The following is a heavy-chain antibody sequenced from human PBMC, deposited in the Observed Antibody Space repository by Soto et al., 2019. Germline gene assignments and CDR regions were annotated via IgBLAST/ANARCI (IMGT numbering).Heavy chain of an antibody. V-gene: IGHV4-39*01. CDR1: GGSISSSSYY. Sequence: SETLSLTCTVSGGSISSSSYYWGWIRQPPGKGLEWIGSIYYSGSTYYNPSLKSRVTISVDTSKNQFSLKLSSVTAADTAVYYCARLDSWPNWFDPWGQGTLVTVSS. CDR3: ARLDSWPNWFDP. J-gene: IGHJ5*02. CDR2: IYYSGST. D-gene: IGHD3-22*01.